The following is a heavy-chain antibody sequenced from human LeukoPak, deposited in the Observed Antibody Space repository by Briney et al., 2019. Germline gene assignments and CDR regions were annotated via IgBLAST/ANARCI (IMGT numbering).Heavy chain of an antibody. V-gene: IGHV4-59*01. Sequence: SETLSLTCTVSGGSISSYYWSWIRQPPGKGLEWIGYIYYSGSTNYNPSLKSRVTISVDTSKNQFYLKLSSVTAADTAVYYCARSEGYSSGWLPPGYWGQGTLVTVSS. J-gene: IGHJ4*02. CDR2: IYYSGST. CDR3: ARSEGYSSGWLPPGY. CDR1: GGSISSYY. D-gene: IGHD6-19*01.